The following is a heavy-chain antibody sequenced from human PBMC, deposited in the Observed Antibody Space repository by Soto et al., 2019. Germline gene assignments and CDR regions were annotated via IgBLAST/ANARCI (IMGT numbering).Heavy chain of an antibody. Sequence: DVQLLESGGGLVQPGGSLTLSCAASRFIFSDYAMNWVRQAPGKGLEWVSSIGGGNTDRYYADSVKGRFIISRDNSKNTIYLQRNRFTHDDTAVYYCAKDALSYNGKSDWFDSWGQGTLVTVSS. D-gene: IGHD1-26*01. J-gene: IGHJ5*01. V-gene: IGHV3-23*01. CDR3: AKDALSYNGKSDWFDS. CDR1: RFIFSDYA. CDR2: IGGGNTDR.